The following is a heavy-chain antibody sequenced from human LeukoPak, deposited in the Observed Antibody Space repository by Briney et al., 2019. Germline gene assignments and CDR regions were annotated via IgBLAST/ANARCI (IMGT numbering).Heavy chain of an antibody. CDR1: GGSISSAAYY. CDR2: IYYTGTT. CDR3: ARRPIAAGNNWFDP. J-gene: IGHJ5*02. Sequence: SETLSLTCTVSGGSISSAAYYWGWVRQPPGKGLDWIGSIYYTGTTYYSPSLQTRATLSFDTSKNQFSLKLTPVTAADTAVYFCARRPIAAGNNWFDPWGQGTLVTVSS. D-gene: IGHD6-13*01. V-gene: IGHV4-39*01.